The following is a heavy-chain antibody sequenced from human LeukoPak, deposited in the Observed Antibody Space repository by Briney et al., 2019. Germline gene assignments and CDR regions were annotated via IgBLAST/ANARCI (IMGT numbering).Heavy chain of an antibody. Sequence: GGSLRLSCAASGFTFSSYGMHWVRQAPGKGLEWVAVISYDGSNKYYADSVKGRFTISRDNSKNTLYLQMNSLRAEDTAVYYCAKDRKGIVGATNFDYWGQGTLVTVSS. D-gene: IGHD1-26*01. CDR1: GFTFSSYG. CDR2: ISYDGSNK. V-gene: IGHV3-30*18. J-gene: IGHJ4*02. CDR3: AKDRKGIVGATNFDY.